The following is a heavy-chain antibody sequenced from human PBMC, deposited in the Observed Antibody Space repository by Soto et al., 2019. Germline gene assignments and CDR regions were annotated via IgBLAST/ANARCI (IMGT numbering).Heavy chain of an antibody. D-gene: IGHD4-17*01. CDR1: GFPFSNAW. CDR3: TTDDYFDAFDI. Sequence: GGSLRLSCAASGFPFSNAWMSWVRQAPGKGLEWVGRIKSKTDGGTTDYAAPVKGRFTISRDDSKNTLYLQMNSLKTEDTAVYYCTTDDYFDAFDIWGQGTMVTVSS. J-gene: IGHJ3*02. CDR2: IKSKTDGGTT. V-gene: IGHV3-15*01.